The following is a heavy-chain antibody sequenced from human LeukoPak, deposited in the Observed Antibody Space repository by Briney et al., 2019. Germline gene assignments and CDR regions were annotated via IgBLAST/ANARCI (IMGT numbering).Heavy chain of an antibody. Sequence: GGSLRLSCAASGFTFSSYWMSWVRQAPGKGLEWVANIKPDGSVTCYVDSVKGRFTISRDNAQNSVYLQLNSLRAEDTAVYYCARGFYYWGQGTLVTVSS. J-gene: IGHJ4*02. V-gene: IGHV3-7*03. CDR1: GFTFSSYW. CDR3: ARGFYY. CDR2: IKPDGSVT.